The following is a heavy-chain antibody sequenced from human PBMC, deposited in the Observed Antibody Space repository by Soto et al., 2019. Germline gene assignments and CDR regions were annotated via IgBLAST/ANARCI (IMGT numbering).Heavy chain of an antibody. CDR1: GVSVTGYY. D-gene: IGHD1-20*01. CDR2: VYHTGNT. Sequence: SETLSLTCSVSGVSVTGYYWTWIRHSPGKGLEWIGYVYHTGNTYYNPSLKSRATISLDTSKNQVSLRLKSVTAADTAVYYCAREQYNWKLWGQGTLVTVS. CDR3: AREQYNWKL. V-gene: IGHV4-59*02. J-gene: IGHJ4*02.